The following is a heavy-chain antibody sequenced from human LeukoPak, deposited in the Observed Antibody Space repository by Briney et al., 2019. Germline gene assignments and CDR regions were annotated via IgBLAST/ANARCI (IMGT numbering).Heavy chain of an antibody. CDR3: ARVSYYGSGSYYRGKYYFDY. CDR1: GYTFTGYY. Sequence: GASVKVSCKASGYTFTGYYMHWVRQAPGQGLEWMGWISAYNGNTNYAQKLQGRVTMTTDTSTSTAYMELRSLRSDDTAVYYCARVSYYGSGSYYRGKYYFDYWGQGTLVTVSS. D-gene: IGHD3-10*01. V-gene: IGHV1-18*04. J-gene: IGHJ4*02. CDR2: ISAYNGNT.